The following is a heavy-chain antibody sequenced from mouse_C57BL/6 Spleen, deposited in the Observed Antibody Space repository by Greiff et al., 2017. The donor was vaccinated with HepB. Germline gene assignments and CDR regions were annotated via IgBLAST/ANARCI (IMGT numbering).Heavy chain of an antibody. Sequence: QVQLQQPGAELVRPGSSVKLSCKASGYTFTSYWMDWVKQRPGQGLEWIGNIYPSDSETHYNQKFKDKATLTVDKSSSTAYMQLSSLTSEDSAVYYCARKGDYDSYYFDYWGQGTTLTVSS. D-gene: IGHD2-4*01. CDR1: GYTFTSYW. CDR2: IYPSDSET. V-gene: IGHV1-61*01. CDR3: ARKGDYDSYYFDY. J-gene: IGHJ2*01.